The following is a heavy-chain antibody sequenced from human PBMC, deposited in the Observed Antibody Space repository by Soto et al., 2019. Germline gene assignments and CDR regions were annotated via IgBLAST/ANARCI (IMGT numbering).Heavy chain of an antibody. CDR2: ISAYNGNT. J-gene: IGHJ6*02. Sequence: GASVKVSCKASGYTFTSYGISWVRQAPGQGLEWMGWISAYNGNTNYAQKLQGRVTMTTDTSTSTAYMELRSLRSDDTAVYCCARDKWSSPTHYYYYGMDVWGQGTTVTVSS. D-gene: IGHD2-8*01. V-gene: IGHV1-18*04. CDR1: GYTFTSYG. CDR3: ARDKWSSPTHYYYYGMDV.